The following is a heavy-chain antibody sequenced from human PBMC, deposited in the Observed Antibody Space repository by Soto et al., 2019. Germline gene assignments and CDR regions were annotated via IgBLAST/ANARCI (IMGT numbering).Heavy chain of an antibody. CDR1: GFTFSSYG. J-gene: IGHJ6*02. CDR3: AKAGSSAADGMDV. V-gene: IGHV3-30*18. CDR2: ISYDGSNK. Sequence: GGSLRLSCAASGFTFSSYGMHWVRQAPGKGLEWVAVISYDGSNKYYADSVKDRFTISRDNSKNTLYLQMNSLRAEDTAVYYCAKAGSSAADGMDVWGQGTTVTVSS. D-gene: IGHD6-13*01.